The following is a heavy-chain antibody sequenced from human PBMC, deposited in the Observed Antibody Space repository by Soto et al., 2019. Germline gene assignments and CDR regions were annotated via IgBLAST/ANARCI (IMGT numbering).Heavy chain of an antibody. J-gene: IGHJ4*02. Sequence: HVQLQESGPGLVKPSQTLFLTCTVSGGSISSTTSYWSWIRQLPGHGLEWIGNIYYTGNTYYNPSLKSRVTISVNTSEYQYSLKLASVTVADTAVYYCAREGGGGVDYWRQGTLVTVSS. D-gene: IGHD1-26*01. V-gene: IGHV4-31*03. CDR3: AREGGGGVDY. CDR2: IYYTGNT. CDR1: GGSISSTTSY.